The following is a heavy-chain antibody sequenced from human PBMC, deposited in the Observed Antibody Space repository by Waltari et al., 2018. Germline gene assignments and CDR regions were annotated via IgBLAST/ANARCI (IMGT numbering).Heavy chain of an antibody. Sequence: QVQLQQWGAGLLQPSETLSLTCAVYGGSFSGYYWSWIRQPPGKGLEWIGEINHSGSTNYNPSLKSRVTISVDTSKNQFSLKLSSVTAADTAVYYCARRLYYYDSSGYRAHYDYWGQGTLVTVSS. CDR3: ARRLYYYDSSGYRAHYDY. CDR1: GGSFSGYY. CDR2: INHSGST. V-gene: IGHV4-34*01. J-gene: IGHJ4*02. D-gene: IGHD3-22*01.